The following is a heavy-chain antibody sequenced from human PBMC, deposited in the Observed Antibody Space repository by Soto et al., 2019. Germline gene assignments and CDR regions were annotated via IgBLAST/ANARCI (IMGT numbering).Heavy chain of an antibody. CDR3: AKELYSSSWCRNLFDY. CDR2: ISGSGGST. D-gene: IGHD6-13*01. J-gene: IGHJ4*02. V-gene: IGHV3-23*01. Sequence: GGSLRLSCAASGFTFSSYAMSWVRQSPGKGLEWVSAISGSGGSTYYADSVKGRFTISRDNSKNTLYLQMNSLRAEDTAVYYCAKELYSSSWCRNLFDYWGQGTLVTVSS. CDR1: GFTFSSYA.